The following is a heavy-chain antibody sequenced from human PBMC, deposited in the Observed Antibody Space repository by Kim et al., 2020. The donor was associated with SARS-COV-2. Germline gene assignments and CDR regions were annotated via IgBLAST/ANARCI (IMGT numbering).Heavy chain of an antibody. Sequence: GGSLRLSCAASGFTFSSYAMHWVRQAPGKGLEWVAVISYDGSNKYYADSVKGRFTISRDNSKNTLYLQMNSLRAEDTAVYYCARDPRGSGGSCGEFDYWG. J-gene: IGHJ4*01. D-gene: IGHD2-15*01. CDR1: GFTFSSYA. CDR2: ISYDGSNK. CDR3: ARDPRGSGGSCGEFDY. V-gene: IGHV3-30-3*01.